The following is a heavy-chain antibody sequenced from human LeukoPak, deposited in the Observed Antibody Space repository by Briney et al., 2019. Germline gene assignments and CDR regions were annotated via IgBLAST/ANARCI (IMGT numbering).Heavy chain of an antibody. Sequence: LPGGSLRLSCAASGFTFSSYAMRWVRRAPGKGLEWVSGISGSGGSTYYADSVKGRFTISRDNAKNSLYLQMNSLRTEDTAVYYCASSTAIGYWGQGTLVTVSS. CDR3: ASSTAIGY. CDR2: ISGSGGST. CDR1: GFTFSSYA. J-gene: IGHJ4*02. V-gene: IGHV3-23*01.